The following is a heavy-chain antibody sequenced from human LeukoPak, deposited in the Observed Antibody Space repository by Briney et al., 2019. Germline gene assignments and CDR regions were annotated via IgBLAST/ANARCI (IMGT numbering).Heavy chain of an antibody. J-gene: IGHJ5*02. CDR3: AKGPIVVVVAASKGNWFDP. CDR2: IKQDGSEK. V-gene: IGHV3-7*03. D-gene: IGHD2-15*01. Sequence: GGSLRLSCAASGFTFSRHWMTWVRQAPGKGLEWVANIKQDGSEKYYVDSVKGRFTISRDNAKNSLYLQMNSLRAEDTAVYYCAKGPIVVVVAASKGNWFDPWGQGTLVTVSS. CDR1: GFTFSRHW.